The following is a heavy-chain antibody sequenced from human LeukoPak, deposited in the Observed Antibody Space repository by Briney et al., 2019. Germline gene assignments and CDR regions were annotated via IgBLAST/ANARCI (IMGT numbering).Heavy chain of an antibody. D-gene: IGHD3-10*01. Sequence: ASVKVSCKASGYTFTDYPMNWVRQAPGQGLEWMGWINTNTGSPTYAQAFTGRFVFSLDTSVSTAYLQISSLKAEDTAVFYCARVWFGEFTDLSFWGQGTLVTVSS. CDR2: INTNTGSP. V-gene: IGHV7-4-1*02. CDR3: ARVWFGEFTDLSF. J-gene: IGHJ4*02. CDR1: GYTFTDYP.